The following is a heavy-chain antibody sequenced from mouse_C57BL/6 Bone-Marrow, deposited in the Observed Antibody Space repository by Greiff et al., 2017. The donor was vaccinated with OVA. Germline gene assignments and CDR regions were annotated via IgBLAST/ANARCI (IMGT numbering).Heavy chain of an antibody. J-gene: IGHJ1*03. Sequence: VQLQQSGAELVKPGASVKLSCKASGYTFTSYWMHWVKQRPGQGLEWIGMIHPNSGSTNYNEKLKSKATLPVDKSSSTAYMQLSSLTSEDAAVYYCARSPFYYGNYWYFDVWGTGTTVTVSS. CDR1: GYTFTSYW. V-gene: IGHV1-64*01. CDR3: ARSPFYYGNYWYFDV. D-gene: IGHD2-1*01. CDR2: IHPNSGST.